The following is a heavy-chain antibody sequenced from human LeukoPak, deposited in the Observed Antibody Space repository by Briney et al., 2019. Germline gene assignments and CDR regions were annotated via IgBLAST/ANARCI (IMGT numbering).Heavy chain of an antibody. CDR3: ARGRRGSSSLDY. J-gene: IGHJ4*02. D-gene: IGHD6-6*01. CDR2: IRSSGGST. V-gene: IGHV3-23*01. Sequence: PGGSLRLSCAASGFTFSSFAMSWVRQAPGKGLEWVSPIRSSGGSTYYADSVKGRFTISRDNSKNTLYLQMNSLRAEDTAVYYCARGRRGSSSLDYWGQGTLVTVS. CDR1: GFTFSSFA.